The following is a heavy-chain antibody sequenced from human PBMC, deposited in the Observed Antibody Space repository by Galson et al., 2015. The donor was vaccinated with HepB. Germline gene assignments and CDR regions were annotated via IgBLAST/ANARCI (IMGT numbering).Heavy chain of an antibody. CDR3: AKATAAWGGGDKFGYYFDY. V-gene: IGHV3-23*01. CDR1: GFTFSNYV. Sequence: SLRLSCAASGFTFSNYVMTWVRQAPGKGLEWVSAIGGSGGSTYYADSVKGRFTISRDNSKNTLYLQMNSLRAEDTAVYYCAKATAAWGGGDKFGYYFDYWGQGTLVTVSS. J-gene: IGHJ4*02. D-gene: IGHD2-2*01. CDR2: IGGSGGST.